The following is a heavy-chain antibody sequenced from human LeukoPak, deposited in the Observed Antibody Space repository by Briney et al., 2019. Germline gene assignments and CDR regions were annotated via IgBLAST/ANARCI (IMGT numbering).Heavy chain of an antibody. CDR1: GGSVSSGSYY. V-gene: IGHV4-61*01. J-gene: IGHJ4*02. CDR3: ARHSYASNGDY. Sequence: SETLSLTCTVSGGSVSSGSYYWSWIRQPPGKGLEWIGYIYYSGSTNYNPSLKSRVTISVDTSKNQFSLKLSSVTAADTAVYYCARHSYASNGDYWGQGTLVTVSS. CDR2: IYYSGST. D-gene: IGHD5-18*01.